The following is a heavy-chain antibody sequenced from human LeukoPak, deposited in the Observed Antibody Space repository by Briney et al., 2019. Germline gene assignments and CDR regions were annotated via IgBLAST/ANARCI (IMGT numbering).Heavy chain of an antibody. V-gene: IGHV3-30-3*01. CDR1: RFTFSSYA. J-gene: IGHJ6*02. CDR2: ISYDGSNK. Sequence: PGRSLRLSCAASRFTFSSYAMPWVRQAPGKGLEWVAVISYDGSNKYYADSVKGRFTISRDNSKNTLYLQMNSLRAEDTAVYYYAREGYYYAMDVWGQGTTVTVSS. CDR3: AREGYYYAMDV.